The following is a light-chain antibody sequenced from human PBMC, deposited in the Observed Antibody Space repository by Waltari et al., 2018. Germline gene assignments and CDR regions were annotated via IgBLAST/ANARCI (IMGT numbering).Light chain of an antibody. CDR3: QQYSNAPNT. V-gene: IGKV3-20*01. CDR1: QTVSSSY. CDR2: GAS. Sequence: EIVLTQSPGTLSLSPGERATLSCRASQTVSSSYLAWYQQKPGQAPRLLIYGASSRATGIPDRFSGRGSGTDFTLTISRLEPEDFAVYFCQQYSNAPNTFGQGTKLEI. J-gene: IGKJ2*01.